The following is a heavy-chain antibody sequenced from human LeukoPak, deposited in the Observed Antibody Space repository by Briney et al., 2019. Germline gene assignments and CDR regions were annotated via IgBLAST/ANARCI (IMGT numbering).Heavy chain of an antibody. Sequence: GGSLRLSCAASGFTFSSYSMNWVRQAPGKGLEWVSSISSSSSYIYYADSVKGRFTISRDNSKKTLYLQMNSLRPEDTAVYYCAKGYDSSGYYLDYWGQGTLVTVSP. CDR2: ISSSSSYI. CDR3: AKGYDSSGYYLDY. V-gene: IGHV3-21*01. CDR1: GFTFSSYS. D-gene: IGHD3-22*01. J-gene: IGHJ4*02.